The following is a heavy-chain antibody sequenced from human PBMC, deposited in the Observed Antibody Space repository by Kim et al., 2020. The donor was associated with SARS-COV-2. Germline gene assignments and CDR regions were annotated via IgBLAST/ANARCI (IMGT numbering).Heavy chain of an antibody. D-gene: IGHD3-10*01. V-gene: IGHV4-39*01. J-gene: IGHJ4*02. Sequence: NPPLKSRVTITLDTSKNQFSLKLSSVTAADTAVYYCARRIRGGGAGFDYWGQGTLVTVSS. CDR3: ARRIRGGGAGFDY.